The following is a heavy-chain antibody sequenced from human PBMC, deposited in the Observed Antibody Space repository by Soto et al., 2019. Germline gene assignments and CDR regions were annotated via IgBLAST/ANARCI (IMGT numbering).Heavy chain of an antibody. CDR2: LYYGRSA. CDR3: ARGFYDTGGYSSPFDI. D-gene: IGHD3-22*01. CDR1: GDSISSYY. J-gene: IGHJ5*02. V-gene: IGHV4-59*01. Sequence: SETLSLTCAVSGDSISSYYCMWIRQPPGKGLESIGYLYYGRSANYNPSLGSRVTFSVDASKNQFSLNLSSVTAADTAVYYCARGFYDTGGYSSPFDIWGQGILVTVSS.